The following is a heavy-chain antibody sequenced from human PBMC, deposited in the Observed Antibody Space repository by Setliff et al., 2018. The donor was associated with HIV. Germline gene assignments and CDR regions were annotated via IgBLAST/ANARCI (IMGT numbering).Heavy chain of an antibody. D-gene: IGHD6-13*01. Sequence: PSETLSLTCNISGVSIPTNYWNWIRQPAGKGLEWIGRIYTTGGTNYNPALKCRVTMSIDTSKNQISLKLNSVTAADTATYYCARSNPGITAGLLAYWGPGTLVTVSS. V-gene: IGHV4-4*07. J-gene: IGHJ4*02. CDR3: ARSNPGITAGLLAY. CDR2: IYTTGGT. CDR1: GVSIPTNY.